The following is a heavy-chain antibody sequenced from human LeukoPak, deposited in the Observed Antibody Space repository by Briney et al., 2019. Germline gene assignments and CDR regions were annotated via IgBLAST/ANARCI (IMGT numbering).Heavy chain of an antibody. CDR1: GVSISSYY. Sequence: SETLSLTCTVSGVSISSYYWSWIRQPPGKGLKWIGYIYYSGSTNYNPSLKSRVTISVDTSKNQFSLKLSSVTAADTAVYYCARYSGYDYSFEYWGQGTLVTVSS. CDR3: ARYSGYDYSFEY. D-gene: IGHD5-12*01. CDR2: IYYSGST. J-gene: IGHJ4*02. V-gene: IGHV4-59*01.